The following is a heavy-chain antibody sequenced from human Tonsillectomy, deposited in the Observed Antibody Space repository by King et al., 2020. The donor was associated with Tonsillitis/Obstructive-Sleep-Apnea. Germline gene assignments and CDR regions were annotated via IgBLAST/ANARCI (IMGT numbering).Heavy chain of an antibody. CDR2: FDPEDGET. J-gene: IGHJ5*02. V-gene: IGHV1-24*01. Sequence: VQLVESGAEVKKPGASVKVSCRVSGYTLTELSMHWVRQAPGKGLEWMGGFDPEDGETIYAQEFQGRVTMTEDTSTDTAHMELSSLRSEDTAVYYCATVNPIVILPAHMWRKDWFDPWGQGTLVTVSS. D-gene: IGHD2-2*01. CDR3: ATVNPIVILPAHMWRKDWFDP. CDR1: GYTLTELS.